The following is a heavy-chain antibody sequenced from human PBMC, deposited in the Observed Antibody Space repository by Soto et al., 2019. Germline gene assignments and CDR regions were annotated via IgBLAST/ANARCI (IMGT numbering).Heavy chain of an antibody. CDR3: ARVGYDILTGYPDAFDI. CDR2: ISAYNGNT. Sequence: ASVKVSCKASGYTFTSYGISWVRQAPGQGLEWMGWISAYNGNTNYAQKLQGRVTMTTDTSTSTAYMELRSLRSDDTAVYFFARVGYDILTGYPDAFDIWGQGTMVTVSS. CDR1: GYTFTSYG. D-gene: IGHD3-9*01. V-gene: IGHV1-18*01. J-gene: IGHJ3*02.